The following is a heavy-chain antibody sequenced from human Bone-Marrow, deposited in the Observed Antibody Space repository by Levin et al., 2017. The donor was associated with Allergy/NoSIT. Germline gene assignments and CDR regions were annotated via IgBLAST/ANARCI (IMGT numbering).Heavy chain of an antibody. CDR3: VRAGYRTGTTGGGY. CDR2: ISGYDNHT. D-gene: IGHD1-7*01. CDR1: GYVFTSYG. Sequence: ASVKVSCKASGYVFTSYGITWVRQAPGQGLEWLGWISGYDNHTNYAQKLQGRVTMTTDTSTTTVYMELRSLRSDDAAVYYCVRAGYRTGTTGGGYWGQGTLVTVSS. J-gene: IGHJ4*02. V-gene: IGHV1-18*01.